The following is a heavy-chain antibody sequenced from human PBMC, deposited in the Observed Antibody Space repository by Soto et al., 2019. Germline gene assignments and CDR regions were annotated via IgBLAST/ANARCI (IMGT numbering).Heavy chain of an antibody. V-gene: IGHV1-69*13. D-gene: IGHD5-12*01. CDR1: GGTFSSYA. CDR3: ARGNNIVATWFDP. CDR2: IIPIFGTA. Sequence: SVKVSCKASGGTFSSYAISWVRQAPGQGLEWMGGIIPIFGTANYAQKFQGRVTITADESTSTAYMELSSLRSEDTAVYYCARGNNIVATWFDPWGQGTLVTVSS. J-gene: IGHJ5*02.